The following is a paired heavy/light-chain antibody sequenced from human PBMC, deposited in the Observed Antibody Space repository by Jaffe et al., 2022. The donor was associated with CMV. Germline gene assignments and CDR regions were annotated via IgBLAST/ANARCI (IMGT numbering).Light chain of an antibody. CDR3: LQGYSLPPT. J-gene: IGKJ2*01. CDR1: QDISGR. V-gene: IGKV1-12*01. CDR2: GAS. Sequence: DIQMTQSPSSVSASVGDRVTITCRASQDISGRLAWYQQKPGNSPKLLIYGASRLQSGVPSRFSGSGSGTDFVLTISGLQPEDFATYYCLQGYSLPPTFGQGTELEI.
Heavy chain of an antibody. D-gene: IGHD6-13*01. CDR2: IVPMDGKT. J-gene: IGHJ6*03. V-gene: IGHV1-69*09. Sequence: QVQLGQSGAEVKKPGSSVKVSCRASGGTIDRFGLDWVRQAPGHGLEWMGRIVPMDGKTNYAEKFQGRLTLTADKPTSTAYMELSSLTSEDTAMYYCVKNSAQQKLVRRKVDYYYFMDVWGTGTTVTVSS. CDR3: VKNSAQQKLVRRKVDYYYFMDV. CDR1: GGTIDRFG.